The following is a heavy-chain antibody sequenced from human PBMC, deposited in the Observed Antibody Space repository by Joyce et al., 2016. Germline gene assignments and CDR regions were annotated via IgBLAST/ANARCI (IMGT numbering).Heavy chain of an antibody. J-gene: IGHJ5*01. CDR1: GFTFRNYA. D-gene: IGHD2-15*01. Sequence: EVQLVESGGGLVQRGGSLRLSCSASGFTFRNYAMHWVRQATGKRPKNVLSIDNNGGTTYYADSVKGRFIISRENSKNTLYLQMSLLRIEDTAIYYCVKGPGEIVVGWFASWGQGTLVAVSS. CDR3: VKGPGEIVVGWFAS. V-gene: IGHV3-64D*06. CDR2: IDNNGGTT.